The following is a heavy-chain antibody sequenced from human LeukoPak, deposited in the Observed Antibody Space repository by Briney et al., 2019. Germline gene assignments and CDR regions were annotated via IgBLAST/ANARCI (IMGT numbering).Heavy chain of an antibody. CDR3: ARGSSWYYYYYMDV. CDR2: MNPNSGNT. D-gene: IGHD6-13*01. CDR1: GYTFTSYD. V-gene: IGHV1-8*01. Sequence: ASVKVSCKASGYTFTSYDINWVRQATGQGLEWMGWMNPNSGNTGYAQKFQGRVTMTRNTSISTAYMELSSLRSEDAAVYYCARGSSWYYYYYMDVWGKGTTVTISS. J-gene: IGHJ6*03.